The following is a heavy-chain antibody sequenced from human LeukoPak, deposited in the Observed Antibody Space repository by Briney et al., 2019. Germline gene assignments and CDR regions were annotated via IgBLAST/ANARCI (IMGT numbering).Heavy chain of an antibody. J-gene: IGHJ4*02. Sequence: GGSLTLSCAASGFTFSSYDIHWVRQPTGQGLEWVSGTSTAGDTYCAVSVKGRFTVSRENAKNSLYLQMNSLRAGDTAVYYCARGALGFDYRSQGTLVTVSS. CDR3: ARGALGFDY. V-gene: IGHV3-13*04. CDR2: TSTAGDT. CDR1: GFTFSSYD.